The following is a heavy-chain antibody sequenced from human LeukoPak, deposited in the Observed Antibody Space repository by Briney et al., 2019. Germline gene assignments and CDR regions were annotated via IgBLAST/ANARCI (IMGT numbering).Heavy chain of an antibody. CDR1: GFTFSTYW. CDR2: IKQDGSDK. J-gene: IGHJ4*02. CDR3: VRDFSRTRLERPFGY. D-gene: IGHD1-1*01. Sequence: GGSLRLSCAASGFTFSTYWMTWVRQAPGKGLEWVANIKQDGSDKYYVDSVKGRFTISKDNAKNSLYLQMNSLRAEDTAVYYCVRDFSRTRLERPFGYWGQGTLVTVSS. V-gene: IGHV3-7*01.